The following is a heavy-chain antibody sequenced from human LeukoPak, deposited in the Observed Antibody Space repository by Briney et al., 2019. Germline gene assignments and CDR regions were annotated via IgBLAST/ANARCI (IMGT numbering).Heavy chain of an antibody. J-gene: IGHJ5*02. CDR1: GFTFSSYS. Sequence: GGSLRLSCAASGFTFSSYSLNWVRQGPGKGLEWVSYISSSGSTIYYADSVKGRFTISRDNAKNSLYLQMNSLRAEDTAVYYCAKMVTATMRNWFDPWGHGTQVTVSS. V-gene: IGHV3-48*04. CDR2: ISSSGSTI. D-gene: IGHD2-21*02. CDR3: AKMVTATMRNWFDP.